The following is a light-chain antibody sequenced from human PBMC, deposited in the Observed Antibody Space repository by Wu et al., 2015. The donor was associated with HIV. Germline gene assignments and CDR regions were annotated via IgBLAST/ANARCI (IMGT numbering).Light chain of an antibody. V-gene: IGKV3-20*01. J-gene: IGKJ1*01. CDR2: GAS. Sequence: DSVLTQSPGILSLSPGDTATLSCRASQSISNNHLAWYQQRPGQTPRLLIYGASNRATDIADRFSGSGSGTDFTLTITRLEPADFAIYYCQQYGTSPPWTFGQGTQGG. CDR3: QQYGTSPPWT. CDR1: QSISNNH.